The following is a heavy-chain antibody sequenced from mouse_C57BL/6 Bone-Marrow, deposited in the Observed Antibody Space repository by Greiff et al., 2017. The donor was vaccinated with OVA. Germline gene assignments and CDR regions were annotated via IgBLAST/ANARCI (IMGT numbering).Heavy chain of an antibody. J-gene: IGHJ4*01. CDR3: ARSMITTFAMDY. CDR2: INPGSGGT. V-gene: IGHV1-54*01. CDR1: GYAFTNYL. Sequence: QVQLQQSGAELVRPGTSVKVSCKASGYAFTNYLIEWVKQRPGQGLEWIGVINPGSGGTNYNEKFKGKATLTADKSSSTAYMQLSSLTSEDSAVYVCARSMITTFAMDYWGQGTSVTVSS. D-gene: IGHD2-4*01.